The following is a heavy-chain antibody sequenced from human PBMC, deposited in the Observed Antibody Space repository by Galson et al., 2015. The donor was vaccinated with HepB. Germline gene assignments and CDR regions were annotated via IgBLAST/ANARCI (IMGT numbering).Heavy chain of an antibody. J-gene: IGHJ4*02. Sequence: ETLSLTCTVSSGSISNYSYYWGWIRQSPGKGLEWIGSIYYIGNTFYNPSLKSRVTISVDTSKNQFSLKLNSVTAADTAVYHCARIYQLLWLIDYWGQGTLVTVSS. CDR2: IYYIGNT. CDR1: SGSISNYSYY. D-gene: IGHD2-2*01. V-gene: IGHV4-39*07. CDR3: ARIYQLLWLIDY.